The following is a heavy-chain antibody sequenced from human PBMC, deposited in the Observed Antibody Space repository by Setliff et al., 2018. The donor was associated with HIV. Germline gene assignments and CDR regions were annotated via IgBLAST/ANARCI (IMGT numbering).Heavy chain of an antibody. CDR2: IKQNGSEK. V-gene: IGHV3-7*01. Sequence: GGSLRLSCAASGFTFSNYWMSWVRQAPGKGLEWVANIKQNGSEKYYVDSVKGRFTISRDNSKNTLYLQMNSLRVEDTAVYYCVRASYSSSWYNIRPFDFWAQGTLVTV. CDR1: GFTFSNYW. D-gene: IGHD6-13*01. CDR3: VRASYSSSWYNIRPFDF. J-gene: IGHJ4*02.